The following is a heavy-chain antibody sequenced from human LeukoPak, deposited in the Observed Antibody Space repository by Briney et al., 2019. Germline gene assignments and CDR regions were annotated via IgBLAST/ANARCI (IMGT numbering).Heavy chain of an antibody. CDR1: GFTFTSYA. V-gene: IGHV3-23*01. CDR3: AKDPYSSSSRYYYGMDV. J-gene: IGHJ6*02. Sequence: GGSLRLSCEASGFTFTSYAMSWVRQAPGKGLEWVSSISASGGTTYYADSVKGRFSISRDNSKNTLYLQMNSLRAEDTAIYYCAKDPYSSSSRYYYGMDVWGQGTTVTVSS. D-gene: IGHD6-6*01. CDR2: ISASGGTT.